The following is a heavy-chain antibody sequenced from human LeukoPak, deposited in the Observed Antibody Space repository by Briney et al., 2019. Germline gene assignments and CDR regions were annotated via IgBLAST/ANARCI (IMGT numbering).Heavy chain of an antibody. CDR3: AKDGSSYYDSSGYLFDY. CDR1: GFTFDDYA. CDR2: ISGDGGST. V-gene: IGHV3-43*02. Sequence: GGSLRLSCAASGFTFDDYAMHWVRQAPGKGLEWVSLISGDGGSTYYADSVKGRFTISRDNSQNSLYLQMNSLRTEDTALYYCAKDGSSYYDSSGYLFDYWGQGTLVTVSS. D-gene: IGHD3-22*01. J-gene: IGHJ4*02.